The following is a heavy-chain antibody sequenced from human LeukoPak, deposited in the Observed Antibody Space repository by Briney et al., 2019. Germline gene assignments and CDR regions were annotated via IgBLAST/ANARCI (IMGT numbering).Heavy chain of an antibody. CDR1: GFTFNDYY. CDR3: ATDGAGFDT. Sequence: GGSLRLSCAASGFTFNDYYISWIRQAPGQGLEWLSCINIGGTNTNYADYVKGRFTISRDNSKKSPYLEMKNLRAEDTAVYYCATDGAGFDTWGQGVLVTVSS. V-gene: IGHV3-11*01. CDR2: INIGGTNT. J-gene: IGHJ5*02.